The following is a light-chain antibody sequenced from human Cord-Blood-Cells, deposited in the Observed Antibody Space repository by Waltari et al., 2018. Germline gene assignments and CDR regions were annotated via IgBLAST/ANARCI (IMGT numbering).Light chain of an antibody. CDR1: SSDVGGYNY. CDR2: EVS. CDR3: SSYTSSNTLVV. Sequence: GQSITISCTGTSSDVGGYNYVSWYQQHPGKAPKLMIYEVSNRPSGVSNRFSGSKSGNTASLTISGLQAEDEADYYCSSYTSSNTLVVFGGGTKLTVL. V-gene: IGLV2-14*01. J-gene: IGLJ2*01.